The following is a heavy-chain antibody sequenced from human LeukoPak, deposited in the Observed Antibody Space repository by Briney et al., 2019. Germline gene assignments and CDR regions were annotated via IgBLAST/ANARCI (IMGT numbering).Heavy chain of an antibody. CDR3: ARGPPPYIRLTPNYYYYMDV. CDR2: MNPNSGNT. CDR1: GYTFTSYD. D-gene: IGHD1-14*01. V-gene: IGHV1-8*01. J-gene: IGHJ6*03. Sequence: ASVKVSCKASGYTFTSYDINWVRQATGQGLEWMGWMNPNSGNTGYAQKFQGRVTMTRNTSISTAYMELSSLRSEDTAVYYCARGPPPYIRLTPNYYYYMDVWAKGPRSPSP.